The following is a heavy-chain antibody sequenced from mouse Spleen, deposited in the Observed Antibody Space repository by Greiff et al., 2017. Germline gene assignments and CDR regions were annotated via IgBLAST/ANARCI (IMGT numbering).Heavy chain of an antibody. CDR3: ARTPITTVYFDY. J-gene: IGHJ2*01. CDR2: ISTYYGDA. Sequence: QVQLQQSGAELVRPGVSVKISCKGSGYTFTDYAMHWVKQSHAKSLEWIGVISTYYGDASYNQKFKGKATMTVDKSSSTAYMELARLTSEDSAIYYCARTPITTVYFDYWGQGTTLTVSS. V-gene: IGHV1S137*01. D-gene: IGHD1-1*01. CDR1: GYTFTDYA.